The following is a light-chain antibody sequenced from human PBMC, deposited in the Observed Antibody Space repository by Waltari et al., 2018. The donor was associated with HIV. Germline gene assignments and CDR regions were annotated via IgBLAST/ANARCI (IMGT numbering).Light chain of an antibody. CDR2: NDR. J-gene: IGLJ3*02. Sequence: SSELTKPFCVSVAPGETVRITCWASSIGTKDVHWYQQRPGQAPLLVIFNDRNRPSGIPERFSGSKSRNTATLTISGAQAGDEADYYCQVWHYSVVFGGGTKLTVL. V-gene: IGLV3-9*01. CDR3: QVWHYSVV. CDR1: SIGTKD.